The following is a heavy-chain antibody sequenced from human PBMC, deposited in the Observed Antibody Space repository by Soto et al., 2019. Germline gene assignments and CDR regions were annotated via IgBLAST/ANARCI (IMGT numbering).Heavy chain of an antibody. J-gene: IGHJ4*02. Sequence: EVQLVESGGGLVQPGGSLRLSCAASGFTFSSFWMQWVRQTPGKGPVWVSRMSTDGSSTGYADSVKGRFTISRDSAKNTLYLQMDSLRAEDTAIYYCARGGTVTTRWGVFDYLGQGTLVTVSS. CDR3: ARGGTVTTRWGVFDY. CDR2: MSTDGSST. CDR1: GFTFSSFW. V-gene: IGHV3-74*01. D-gene: IGHD4-17*01.